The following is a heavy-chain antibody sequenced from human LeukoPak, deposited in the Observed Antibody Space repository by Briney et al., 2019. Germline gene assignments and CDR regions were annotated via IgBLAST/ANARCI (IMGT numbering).Heavy chain of an antibody. V-gene: IGHV1-46*01. J-gene: IGHJ6*03. D-gene: IGHD3-10*01. Sequence: ASVKVSCKASGYTFASYYMHWVRQAPGQGLEWMGIINPSGGSTSYAQKFQGRVTMTRDMSTSTVYMELSSLRSEDTAVYYCARASPDGSGSYWNYYYYYMDVWGKGTTVTISS. CDR3: ARASPDGSGSYWNYYYYYMDV. CDR1: GYTFASYY. CDR2: INPSGGST.